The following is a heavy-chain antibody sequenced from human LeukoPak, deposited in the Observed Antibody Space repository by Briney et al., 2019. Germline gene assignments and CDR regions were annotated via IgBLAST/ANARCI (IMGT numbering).Heavy chain of an antibody. CDR2: IYYSGST. D-gene: IGHD3-10*01. CDR1: GGSISSYY. Sequence: SETLSLTCTVSGGSISSYYWSWIRQPPGKGLEWIGYIYYSGSTNYNPSLKSRVTISADTSKNQFSLKLSSVTAADMAVYYCARGVRGSGSYYYWFDPWGQGTLVTVSS. V-gene: IGHV4-59*01. CDR3: ARGVRGSGSYYYWFDP. J-gene: IGHJ5*02.